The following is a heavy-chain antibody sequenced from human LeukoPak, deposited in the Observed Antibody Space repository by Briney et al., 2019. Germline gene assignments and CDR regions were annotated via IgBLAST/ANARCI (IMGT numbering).Heavy chain of an antibody. CDR3: ARGRSDSGIVGTRALGY. CDR2: MNPNSGNT. Sequence: GASVKVSCKASGYTFTSYDINWVRQATGQGLEWMGWMNPNSGNTGYAQKFQGRVTMTRNTSTSTAYMELSSLRSEDTAVCYCARGRSDSGIVGTRALGYWGQGTLVTVSS. J-gene: IGHJ4*02. CDR1: GYTFTSYD. D-gene: IGHD1-26*01. V-gene: IGHV1-8*01.